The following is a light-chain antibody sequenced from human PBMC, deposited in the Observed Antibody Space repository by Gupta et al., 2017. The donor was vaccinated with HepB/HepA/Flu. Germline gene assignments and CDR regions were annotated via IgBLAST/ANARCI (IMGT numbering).Light chain of an antibody. CDR2: DVF. CDR1: SSDIGAYNL. CDR3: FSYAGSDNWV. Sequence: QSAPTQPPSASGSPGQSVTISCTGTSSDIGAYNLVSWYQQHPGKAPKLIIYDVFQRPSGVPDRFSGSKSGNTASLTVSGLQAEDEADYYCFSYAGSDNWVFGGGTKVTVL. J-gene: IGLJ1*01. V-gene: IGLV2-8*01.